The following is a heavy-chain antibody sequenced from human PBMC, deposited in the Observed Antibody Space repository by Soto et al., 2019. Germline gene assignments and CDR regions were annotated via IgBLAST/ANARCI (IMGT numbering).Heavy chain of an antibody. CDR3: ARLSGYSSGYYYGIDV. CDR2: IHPDDSDS. J-gene: IGHJ6*02. Sequence: GESLKISCKGSGDSFSNKWIGWVRQMPVKGLEWMGIIHPDDSDSRYTPSFQGQVTISADRSISTTYLQWATLKASDTATYYCARLSGYSSGYYYGIDVWGQGTTVTVS. D-gene: IGHD5-12*01. V-gene: IGHV5-51*01. CDR1: GDSFSNKW.